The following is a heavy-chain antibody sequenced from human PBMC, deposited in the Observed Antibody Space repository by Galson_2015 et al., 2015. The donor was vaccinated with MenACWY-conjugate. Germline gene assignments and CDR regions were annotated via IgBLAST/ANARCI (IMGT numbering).Heavy chain of an antibody. CDR2: IKQDGSET. CDR3: ARDVWAVTGTLNY. J-gene: IGHJ4*02. CDR1: GFTFSTYC. D-gene: IGHD6-19*01. V-gene: IGHV3-7*03. Sequence: SLRLSCAASGFTFSTYCMTWVRQAPGKGLEWVADIKQDGSETYYVDSVKDRFTISRDNAKNSLYLQMNNLTAEDTAVYFCARDVWAVTGTLNYWGQGTLVTVSS.